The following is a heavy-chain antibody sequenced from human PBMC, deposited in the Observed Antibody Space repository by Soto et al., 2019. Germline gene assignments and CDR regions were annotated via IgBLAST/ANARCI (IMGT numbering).Heavy chain of an antibody. CDR2: INPSGGST. D-gene: IGHD3-9*01. J-gene: IGHJ4*02. CDR3: ARAPRGDYDILTGYHTARFDY. Sequence: GASVKVFCKASGYTFTSYYMHWVRQAPGQGLEWMGIINPSGGSTSYAQKFQGRVTMTRDTSTSTVYMELSSLRSEDTAVYYCARAPRGDYDILTGYHTARFDYWGQGTLVTVSS. V-gene: IGHV1-46*01. CDR1: GYTFTSYY.